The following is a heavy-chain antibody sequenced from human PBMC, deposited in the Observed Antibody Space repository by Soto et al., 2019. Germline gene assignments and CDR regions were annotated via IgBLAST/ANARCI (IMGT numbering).Heavy chain of an antibody. Sequence: TLSLTCTVSGGSISSGGYYWSWIRQHPGKGLEWIGYIYYSGSTYYNPSLKSRVTISVDTSKNQFSLKLSSVTAADTAVYYCAIHEPDYYDSSGYLRAGKYFQHWGQGTLVTVSS. J-gene: IGHJ1*01. D-gene: IGHD3-22*01. CDR2: IYYSGST. CDR1: GGSISSGGYY. V-gene: IGHV4-31*03. CDR3: AIHEPDYYDSSGYLRAGKYFQH.